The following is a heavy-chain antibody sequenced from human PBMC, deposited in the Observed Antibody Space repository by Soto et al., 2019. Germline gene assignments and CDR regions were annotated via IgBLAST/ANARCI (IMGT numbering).Heavy chain of an antibody. D-gene: IGHD2-21*02. J-gene: IGHJ3*02. CDR1: GFTFSSYA. CDR3: AKGERVVTDPGWDFDI. V-gene: IGHV3-23*01. Sequence: GGSLRLSCAASGFTFSSYAMSWVRQAPGKGLEWVSAISGSGGSTYYADSVKGRFTISRDNSKNTLYLQMNSLRAEDTAVYYCAKGERVVTDPGWDFDIWGQGTMVTVSS. CDR2: ISGSGGST.